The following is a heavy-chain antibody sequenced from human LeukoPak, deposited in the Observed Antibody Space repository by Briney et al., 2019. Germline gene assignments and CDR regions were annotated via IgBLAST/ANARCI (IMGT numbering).Heavy chain of an antibody. CDR3: ARRGGEYCGGDCQGYYYYGMDV. D-gene: IGHD2-21*02. CDR2: IIPIFGTA. Sequence: ASVKVSCKASGGTFSSYAISWVRQAPGQGLEWMGGIIPIFGTANYAQKFQGRVTITADESTSTAYMELSSLRSEDTAVYYCARRGGEYCGGDCQGYYYYGMDVWGQGTTVTVSS. CDR1: GGTFSSYA. V-gene: IGHV1-69*13. J-gene: IGHJ6*02.